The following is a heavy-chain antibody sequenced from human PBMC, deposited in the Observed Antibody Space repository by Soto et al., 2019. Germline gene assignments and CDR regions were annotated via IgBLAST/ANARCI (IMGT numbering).Heavy chain of an antibody. CDR3: ARRVVVAALYYYYYCMDV. CDR1: GGTFRSYA. Sequence: GASVKVSCKASGGTFRSYAISWVRQAPGQGLEWMGGIIPIFGTANYAQKFQGRVTITADESTSTAYMELSSLRSEDTAVYYCARRVVVAALYYYYYCMDVWGHGTTVTVSS. J-gene: IGHJ6*02. V-gene: IGHV1-69*13. CDR2: IIPIFGTA. D-gene: IGHD2-15*01.